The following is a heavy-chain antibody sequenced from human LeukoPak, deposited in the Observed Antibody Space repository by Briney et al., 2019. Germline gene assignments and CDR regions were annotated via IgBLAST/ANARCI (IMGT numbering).Heavy chain of an antibody. J-gene: IGHJ4*02. V-gene: IGHV4-39*07. CDR1: GGSISSSGYY. CDR3: ARVMREYGGDDHFDY. CDR2: INHSGST. D-gene: IGHD2-21*01. Sequence: PSETLSLTCTVSGGSISSSGYYWSWIRQPPGKGLEWIGEINHSGSTNYNPSLKSRVTISVDTSKNQFSLKLSSVTAADTAVYYCARVMREYGGDDHFDYWGQGTLVTVSS.